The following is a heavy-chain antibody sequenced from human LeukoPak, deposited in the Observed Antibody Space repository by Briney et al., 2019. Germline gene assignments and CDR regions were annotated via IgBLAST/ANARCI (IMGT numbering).Heavy chain of an antibody. CDR2: IYYTGNT. Sequence: PSETLSLTCTVSGGSISSYYWSWIRQPPGKGLEWIGYIYYTGNTNYNPSLKSRVTISVDTSKNQFSLNLSSVTAADTAIYYCARLGGATSPFDYWGQGTLVTVSS. CDR1: GGSISSYY. J-gene: IGHJ4*02. V-gene: IGHV4-59*08. D-gene: IGHD1-26*01. CDR3: ARLGGATSPFDY.